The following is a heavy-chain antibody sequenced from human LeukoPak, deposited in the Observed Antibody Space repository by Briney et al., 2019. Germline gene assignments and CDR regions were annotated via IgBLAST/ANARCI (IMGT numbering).Heavy chain of an antibody. CDR3: ARDRAAAGIGAWFDP. CDR1: GGSISSSSYY. D-gene: IGHD6-13*01. Sequence: PSETLSLTCTVSGGSISSSSYYWGWIRQPPGKGLEWIGSIYYSGSTYYNPSLKSRVTISVDTSKNQFSLKLSSVTAADTAVYYCARDRAAAGIGAWFDPWGQGTLVTVSS. J-gene: IGHJ5*02. V-gene: IGHV4-39*07. CDR2: IYYSGST.